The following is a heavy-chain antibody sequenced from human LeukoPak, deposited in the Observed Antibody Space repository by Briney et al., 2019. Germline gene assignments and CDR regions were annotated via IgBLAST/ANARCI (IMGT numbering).Heavy chain of an antibody. CDR2: ISSSGSTI. D-gene: IGHD2-15*01. Sequence: GGSLRLSCAASGFTFSSYEMNWVRQAPGKGLELVSYISSSGSTIYYADSVKGRFTISRDNAKNSLYLQMNSLRAEDTAVYYCARLYCSGGSCYYYYFDYWGQGTLVTVSS. J-gene: IGHJ4*02. CDR3: ARLYCSGGSCYYYYFDY. CDR1: GFTFSSYE. V-gene: IGHV3-48*03.